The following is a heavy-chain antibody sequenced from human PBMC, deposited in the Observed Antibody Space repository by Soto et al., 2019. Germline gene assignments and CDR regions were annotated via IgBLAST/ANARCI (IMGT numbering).Heavy chain of an antibody. D-gene: IGHD3-10*01. Sequence: GGSLRLSCAASGFTVSSNYMSWVRQAPGKGLEWVSVIYSGGSTYYADSVKGRFTISRDNSKNTLYLQMNSLRAEDTAVYYCARNYGSVTRFDYYFDYWGQGTLVTVSS. J-gene: IGHJ4*02. CDR3: ARNYGSVTRFDYYFDY. CDR1: GFTVSSNY. V-gene: IGHV3-53*01. CDR2: IYSGGST.